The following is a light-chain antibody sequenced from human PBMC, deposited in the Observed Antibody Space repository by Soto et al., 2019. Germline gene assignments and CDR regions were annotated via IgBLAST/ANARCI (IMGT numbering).Light chain of an antibody. J-gene: IGKJ2*01. CDR3: QQYNNWPYT. Sequence: EIVMTQSPATLSVSPGERTTLSCRASQSVSSNLAWYQQKPGQAPRLLIYGASTRATGIPARVSGSGSGTAFTLTISSLQSEDFAVYYCQQYNNWPYTFGQGTKLEIK. CDR1: QSVSSN. CDR2: GAS. V-gene: IGKV3-15*01.